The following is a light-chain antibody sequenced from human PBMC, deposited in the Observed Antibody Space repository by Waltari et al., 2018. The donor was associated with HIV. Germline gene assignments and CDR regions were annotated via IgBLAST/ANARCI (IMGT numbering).Light chain of an antibody. Sequence: QSVLTQPPSVSGAPGQRVTISCTGSRSNIGVGYDVHRYQQLPGTAPKLLIYGNSNRPSGVPDRFSGSKSGTSASLAITWLQAEYDADYYCQSYDSSLSGYVFGTGTKVTVL. V-gene: IGLV1-40*01. CDR2: GNS. CDR1: RSNIGVGYD. J-gene: IGLJ1*01. CDR3: QSYDSSLSGYV.